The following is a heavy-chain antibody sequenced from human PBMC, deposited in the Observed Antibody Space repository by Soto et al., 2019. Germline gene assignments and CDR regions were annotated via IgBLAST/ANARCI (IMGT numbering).Heavy chain of an antibody. V-gene: IGHV3-7*03. CDR1: GFTFSSYW. D-gene: IGHD2-2*01. CDR3: AREGGGYCSSTSCYSYYYYYGMDV. Sequence: EVQLVESGGGLVQPGGSLRLSCAASGFTFSSYWMSWVRQAPGKGLEWVANIKQDGSEKYYVDSVKGRFTISRDNAKNSLSLQMNSLRAEDSAVYYCAREGGGYCSSTSCYSYYYYYGMDVWGQGTTVTVSS. J-gene: IGHJ6*02. CDR2: IKQDGSEK.